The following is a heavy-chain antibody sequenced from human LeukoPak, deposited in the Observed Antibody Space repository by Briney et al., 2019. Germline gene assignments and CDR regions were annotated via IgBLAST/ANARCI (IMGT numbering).Heavy chain of an antibody. V-gene: IGHV3-23*01. CDR3: AKNGYSYGLYDAFDI. J-gene: IGHJ3*02. CDR1: GFTFKKFA. Sequence: GGSLRLSCAASGFTFKKFAMSWVRQAPEKGLEWVSGVSDSGGSTYYADSVKGRFTISRDNSKNMLWLQMNSLRADDTAVYYCAKNGYSYGLYDAFDIWGQGTMVTVSS. CDR2: VSDSGGST. D-gene: IGHD5-18*01.